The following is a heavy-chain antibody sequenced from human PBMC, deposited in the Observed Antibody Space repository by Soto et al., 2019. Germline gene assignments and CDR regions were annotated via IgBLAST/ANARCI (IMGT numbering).Heavy chain of an antibody. CDR3: ARETDTSMVDY. J-gene: IGHJ4*01. D-gene: IGHD5-18*01. Sequence: QVQLVQSGAEVKKPGASVKVSCQTSGYNFSAYYFNWVRQAAGQGPEWMGWLNPRNGQTGYVQKFRGRVTMTRDTSIATVYLELSRLTSEDTAIYFCARETDTSMVDYWXXXTLVTVXS. V-gene: IGHV1-8*01. CDR1: GYNFSAYY. CDR2: LNPRNGQT.